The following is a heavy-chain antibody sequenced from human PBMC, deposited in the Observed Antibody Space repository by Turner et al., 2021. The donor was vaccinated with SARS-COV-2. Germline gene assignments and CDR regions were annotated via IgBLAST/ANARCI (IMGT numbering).Heavy chain of an antibody. J-gene: IGHJ6*02. Sequence: QLQLQESGPGLVKPSETLSLTCTVSGGSISSSSYYWGWIRQPPGKGLEWIGNIYYSGSAYSNPSLKSRVTISVDPSKNQFSLNLTSVTAADTAVYYCARLMDTAMDYYGTDVWGQGTTVTVSS. CDR3: ARLMDTAMDYYGTDV. CDR1: GGSISSSSYY. CDR2: IYYSGSA. V-gene: IGHV4-39*01. D-gene: IGHD5-18*01.